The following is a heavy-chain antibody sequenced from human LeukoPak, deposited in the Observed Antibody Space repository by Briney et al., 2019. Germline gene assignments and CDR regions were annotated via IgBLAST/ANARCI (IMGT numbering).Heavy chain of an antibody. CDR2: IYYSGST. V-gene: IGHV4-59*01. D-gene: IGHD2-21*01. CDR3: ARGVVIAPQTFDY. J-gene: IGHJ4*02. CDR1: DGSFSDYY. Sequence: SETLSLTCAVFDGSFSDYYWTWIRQPPGKGLEWIGYIYYSGSTNYNPSLKSRVTISVDTSKNQFSLKLSSVTAADTAVYYCARGVVIAPQTFDYWGQGTLVTVSS.